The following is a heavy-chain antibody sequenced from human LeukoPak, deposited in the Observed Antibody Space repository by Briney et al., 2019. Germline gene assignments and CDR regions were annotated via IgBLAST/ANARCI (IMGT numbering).Heavy chain of an antibody. CDR1: GGSIRGSSDY. Sequence: SETLSLTCTASGGSIRGSSDYWGWIRQSPGKGLEWIGSIYYSGSTNYNPSLKSRVTISVDTSKNQFSLKLSSVTAADTAVYYCARGLQDIVVVVAASPYYYYYMDVWGKGTTVTVSS. J-gene: IGHJ6*03. D-gene: IGHD2-15*01. V-gene: IGHV4-39*07. CDR3: ARGLQDIVVVVAASPYYYYYMDV. CDR2: IYYSGST.